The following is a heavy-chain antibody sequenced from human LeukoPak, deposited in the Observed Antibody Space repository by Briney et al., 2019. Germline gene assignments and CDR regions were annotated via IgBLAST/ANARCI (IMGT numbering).Heavy chain of an antibody. D-gene: IGHD3-16*02. V-gene: IGHV4-61*01. CDR3: ARGSLLRFGNYRRWYFDL. CDR2: VSNTGSA. CDR1: GGSVSSGSYY. J-gene: IGHJ2*01. Sequence: SETLSLTCTVSGGSVSSGSYYWSWIRQPPGKGLEWIGYVSNTGSANYNPSLKSRVTVSVDTSRNQISLKLNSVTAADAALYYCARGSLLRFGNYRRWYFDLWGRGTLVTVSS.